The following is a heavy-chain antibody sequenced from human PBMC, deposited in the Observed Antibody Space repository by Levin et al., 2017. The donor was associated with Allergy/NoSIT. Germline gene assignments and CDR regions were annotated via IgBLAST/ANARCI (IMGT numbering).Heavy chain of an antibody. CDR1: GDSISSGGYS. CDR3: ARHILGGKGYDY. V-gene: IGHV4-30-2*01. D-gene: IGHD3-9*01. CDR2: IYHSGNT. J-gene: IGHJ4*02. Sequence: PSETLSLTCAVSGDSISSGGYSWSWIRQPPGKGLEWIAYIYHSGNTYYNPSLKSRVTISLDRSKNHFSLELTTVTAADTAVYYCARHILGGKGYDYWGQGTLVTVSS.